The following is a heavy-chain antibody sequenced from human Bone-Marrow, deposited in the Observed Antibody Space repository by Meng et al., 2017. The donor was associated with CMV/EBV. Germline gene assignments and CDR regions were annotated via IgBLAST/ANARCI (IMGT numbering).Heavy chain of an antibody. CDR3: AREYNWNYFDY. CDR1: GFTFSSYS. Sequence: GESLKISCAASGFTFSSYSMNWVRQAPGKGLEWVSSISSSSSYIYYADSVKGRFTISRDNAKNSLYLKMNSLRTEDTAVYYCAREYNWNYFDYWGQGTLVTVSS. J-gene: IGHJ4*02. CDR2: ISSSSSYI. D-gene: IGHD1-20*01. V-gene: IGHV3-21*01.